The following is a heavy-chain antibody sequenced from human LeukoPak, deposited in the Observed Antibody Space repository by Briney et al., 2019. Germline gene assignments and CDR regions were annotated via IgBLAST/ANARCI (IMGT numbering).Heavy chain of an antibody. Sequence: SGTLSLTCTVSGGSISSYYWSWIRQPPGKGLEWIGYIYYSGSTNYNPSLKSRVTISVDTSKNQFSLKLSSVTAADTAVYYCARGVVPAAPTLFAYWGQGTLVTVSS. J-gene: IGHJ4*02. D-gene: IGHD2-2*01. V-gene: IGHV4-59*01. CDR2: IYYSGST. CDR1: GGSISSYY. CDR3: ARGVVPAAPTLFAY.